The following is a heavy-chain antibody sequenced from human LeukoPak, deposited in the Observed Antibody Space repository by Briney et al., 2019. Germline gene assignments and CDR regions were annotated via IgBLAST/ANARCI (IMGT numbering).Heavy chain of an antibody. Sequence: AGGSLRLSCAASGFTFSSHGMHWVRQAPGKGLEWVAVISYDGSNKYYADSVKGRFTISRDNSKNTLYLQMNSLRAEDTAVYYCAKGRWVYGDYLHDDYWGQGTLVTVSS. V-gene: IGHV3-30*18. D-gene: IGHD4-17*01. CDR2: ISYDGSNK. CDR1: GFTFSSHG. CDR3: AKGRWVYGDYLHDDY. J-gene: IGHJ4*02.